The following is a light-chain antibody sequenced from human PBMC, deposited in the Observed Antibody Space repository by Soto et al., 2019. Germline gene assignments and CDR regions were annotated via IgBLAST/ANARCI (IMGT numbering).Light chain of an antibody. Sequence: EIVLTQSPATLSLSPGERATLSCRASQSVSSYLAWYQQKPGQAPRLLIYDASGRATGIPARFSGSGSGTDFTLHISSLEPEDFAVHYCQQRRNWPYTFGQGTKLEIK. CDR3: QQRRNWPYT. CDR1: QSVSSY. CDR2: DAS. V-gene: IGKV3-11*01. J-gene: IGKJ2*01.